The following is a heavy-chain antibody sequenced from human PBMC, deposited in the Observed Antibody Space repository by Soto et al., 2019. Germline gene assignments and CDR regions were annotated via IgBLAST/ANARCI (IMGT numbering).Heavy chain of an antibody. CDR2: ISYDGSNK. CDR3: AREWGSSPGFDP. Sequence: QVQLVESGGGVVQPGRSLRLSCAASGFTFSSYARHWVRQAPGKGLEWVAVISYDGSNKYYADSVKGRFTISRDNSKNTLYLQMNSLRAEDTAVYYCAREWGSSPGFDPWGQGTLVTVSS. J-gene: IGHJ5*02. D-gene: IGHD3-16*01. CDR1: GFTFSSYA. V-gene: IGHV3-30-3*01.